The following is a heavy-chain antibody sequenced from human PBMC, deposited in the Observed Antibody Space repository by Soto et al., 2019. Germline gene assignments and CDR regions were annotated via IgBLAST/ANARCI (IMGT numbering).Heavy chain of an antibody. D-gene: IGHD4-17*01. CDR3: ARGIDYGDYLDY. CDR1: GFTFSSYA. V-gene: IGHV3-30-3*01. CDR2: ISYDGSNK. J-gene: IGHJ4*02. Sequence: QVQLVESGGGVVQPGRSLRLSCAASGFTFSSYAMHWVRQAPGKGLEWVAVISYDGSNKYYADSVKGRFTISRDNSKNTLYLQMNSLRAEDTAVYYCARGIDYGDYLDYWGQGTLVTVSS.